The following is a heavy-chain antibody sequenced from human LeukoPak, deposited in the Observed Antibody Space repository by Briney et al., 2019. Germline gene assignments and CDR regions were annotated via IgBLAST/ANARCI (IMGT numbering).Heavy chain of an antibody. D-gene: IGHD3-22*01. J-gene: IGHJ4*02. CDR1: GGTFSSYA. Sequence: SVKVSCKASGGTFSSYAISWVRQAPGDGLEWIGGIIPIIGTANYAQKFQGRVTITSEQSTSTSYMGLSSLRSEDTAVYYCASGYSPFFVDYWGQGTLVTVSS. CDR2: IIPIIGTA. CDR3: ASGYSPFFVDY. V-gene: IGHV1-69*01.